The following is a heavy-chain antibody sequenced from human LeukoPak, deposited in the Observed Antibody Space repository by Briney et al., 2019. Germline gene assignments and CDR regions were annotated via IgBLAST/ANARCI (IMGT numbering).Heavy chain of an antibody. Sequence: GGSLRLSCAASGFTFSNAWMSWVRQAPGKGLEWVGRIKSKTDGGTTDYAAPVKGRFTISRDDSKNTLYLQMNSLKTEGTAVYYCTTQYYDFWSGPVPLDYWGQGTLVTVSS. CDR1: GFTFSNAW. D-gene: IGHD3-3*01. CDR2: IKSKTDGGTT. V-gene: IGHV3-15*01. CDR3: TTQYYDFWSGPVPLDY. J-gene: IGHJ4*02.